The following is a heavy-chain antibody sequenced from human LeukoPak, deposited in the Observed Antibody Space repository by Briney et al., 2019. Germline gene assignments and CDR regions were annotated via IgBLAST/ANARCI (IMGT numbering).Heavy chain of an antibody. CDR3: AREGCSGGSCSPAYHYYGMDV. D-gene: IGHD2-15*01. CDR1: GGTFSSYA. CDR2: IIPIFGTA. Sequence: SVKVSCKASGGTFSSYAISWVRQAPGQGLEWMGGIIPIFGTANYAQKFQGRVTITADKSTSTAYMELSSLRSEDTAVYYCAREGCSGGSCSPAYHYYGMDVWGKGTTVTVSS. V-gene: IGHV1-69*06. J-gene: IGHJ6*04.